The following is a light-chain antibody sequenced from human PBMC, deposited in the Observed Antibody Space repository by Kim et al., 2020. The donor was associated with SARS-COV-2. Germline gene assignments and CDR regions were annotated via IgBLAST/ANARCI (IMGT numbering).Light chain of an antibody. CDR3: QQYNNWHT. Sequence: SVSPGERATLSCRARQSVSSNLAWYQQKPGQAPRLLIYGASTRATGIPARFSGSGSGTEFTLTISSLQSEDFAVYYCQQYNNWHTFGQGTKVDIK. J-gene: IGKJ1*01. V-gene: IGKV3-15*01. CDR1: QSVSSN. CDR2: GAS.